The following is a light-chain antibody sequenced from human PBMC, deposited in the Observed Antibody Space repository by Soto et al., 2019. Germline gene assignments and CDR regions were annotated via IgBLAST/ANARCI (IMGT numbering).Light chain of an antibody. CDR1: SSDVGSYSL. CDR3: CSYAGSSTFLYV. V-gene: IGLV2-23*03. J-gene: IGLJ1*01. CDR2: EGS. Sequence: QSALTQPASVSGSPGQSITISCTGTSSDVGSYSLVSWYQQHPGKAPKLMIYEGSKRPSGVSNRFSGSKSGNTASLTISGLQAEDEADYYCCSYAGSSTFLYVFGTGTKVTVL.